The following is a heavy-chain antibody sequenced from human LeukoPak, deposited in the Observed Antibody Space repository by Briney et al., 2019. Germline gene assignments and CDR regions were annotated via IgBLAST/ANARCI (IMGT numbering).Heavy chain of an antibody. CDR1: GFTFSSYA. CDR3: ARVDYYDSSGHTLDY. D-gene: IGHD3-22*01. Sequence: GGSLRLSCAASGFTFSSYAMHWVRQAPGKGLEWVAVISYDGSNKYYADSVKGRFTISRDNSKNTLYLQMNSLRAEDTAVYYCARVDYYDSSGHTLDYWGQGTLVTVSS. J-gene: IGHJ4*02. CDR2: ISYDGSNK. V-gene: IGHV3-30*04.